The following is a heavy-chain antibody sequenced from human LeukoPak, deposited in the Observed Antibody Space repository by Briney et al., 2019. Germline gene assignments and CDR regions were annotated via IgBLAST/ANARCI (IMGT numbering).Heavy chain of an antibody. V-gene: IGHV3-53*01. CDR2: IYSGGGT. CDR3: AREHFDYGDYGALADYYYGMDV. Sequence: PGGSQRLSCAASGFTVSSNYMSWVRQAPGKGLEWVSVIYSGGGTYYADSVKGRFTISRDNSKNTLYLQMNSLRAEDTAVYYCAREHFDYGDYGALADYYYGMDVWGQGTTVTVSS. CDR1: GFTVSSNY. J-gene: IGHJ6*02. D-gene: IGHD4-17*01.